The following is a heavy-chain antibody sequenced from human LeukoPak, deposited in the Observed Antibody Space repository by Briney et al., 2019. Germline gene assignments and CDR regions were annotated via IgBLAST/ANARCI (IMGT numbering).Heavy chain of an antibody. CDR2: ISSRGTYT. D-gene: IGHD5-18*01. CDR3: AKDSLGGYTYGWGIFDI. V-gene: IGHV3-11*05. CDR1: GFTFSDYY. Sequence: GGSLRLSCAASGFTFSDYYMSWIRQAPGKGLEWVSHISSRGTYTSYADSVKGRFTISRDNARNSLYLQMNSLRAEDTAVYYCAKDSLGGYTYGWGIFDIWGQGTLVTVSS. J-gene: IGHJ3*02.